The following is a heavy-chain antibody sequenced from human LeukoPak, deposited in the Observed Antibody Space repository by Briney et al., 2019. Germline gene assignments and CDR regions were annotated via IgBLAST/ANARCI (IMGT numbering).Heavy chain of an antibody. D-gene: IGHD3-22*01. J-gene: IGHJ4*02. Sequence: ASVKVSCKASGYTFTGYYMHWVRQAPGQGLEWMGWINPNSGGTNYAQKFQGRVTMTRDTSISTAYMELSRLRSDDTAVYYCARGGQYVLHYDSSGYPPRGHWGQGTLATVSS. CDR2: INPNSGGT. CDR1: GYTFTGYY. CDR3: ARGGQYVLHYDSSGYPPRGH. V-gene: IGHV1-2*02.